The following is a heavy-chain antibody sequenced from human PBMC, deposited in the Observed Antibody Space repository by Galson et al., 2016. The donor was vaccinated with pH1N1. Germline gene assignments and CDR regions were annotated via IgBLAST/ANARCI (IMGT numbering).Heavy chain of an antibody. CDR1: GFTSNDYA. CDR2: IIWDRNRI. D-gene: IGHD2-21*01. J-gene: IGHJ6*02. Sequence: SLRLSCAASGFTSNDYAMPWVRQAPGKGLEWFSGIIWDRNRIDYADSVRGRFIISRDNAKHSLYLQMNSLRVEDTALYYCTKNPNTGDADGWGQGTTVPVSS. CDR3: TKNPNTGDADG. V-gene: IGHV3-9*02.